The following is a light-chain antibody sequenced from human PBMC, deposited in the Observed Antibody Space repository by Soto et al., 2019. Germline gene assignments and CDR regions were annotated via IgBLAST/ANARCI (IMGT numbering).Light chain of an antibody. CDR1: QSVSGNY. CDR2: GAT. J-gene: IGKJ1*01. Sequence: EIVLTQSPGTLSLSQEERATLSCRASQSVSGNYLAWYQQKLGQAPSLLIYGATRRATGIPARFSGSGSGTDFTLTISSLEPEDFAVYYCQQLTDWPPQWPFGQGSKVDIK. V-gene: IGKV3D-20*02. CDR3: QQLTDWPPQWP.